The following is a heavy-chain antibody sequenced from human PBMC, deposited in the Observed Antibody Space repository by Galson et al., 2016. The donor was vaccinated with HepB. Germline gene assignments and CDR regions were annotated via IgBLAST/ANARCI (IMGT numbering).Heavy chain of an antibody. J-gene: IGHJ4*02. D-gene: IGHD6-19*01. CDR3: AKDPYYSSGWGAFES. CDR2: ISGCGAST. Sequence: SLRLSCAASGFTFRSYGMSWVRQVPGKGLEWVSTISGCGASTYSEDSVKGRFSISRDNSRTTLDLQMHSPSGEDTALYYCAKDPYYSSGWGAFESWGQGTLVTVSS. CDR1: GFTFRSYG. V-gene: IGHV3-23*01.